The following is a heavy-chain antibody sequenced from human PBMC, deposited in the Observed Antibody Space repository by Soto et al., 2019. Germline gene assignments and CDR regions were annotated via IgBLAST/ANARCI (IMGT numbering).Heavy chain of an antibody. CDR2: RYYSEST. V-gene: IGHV4-31*03. J-gene: IGHJ4*02. D-gene: IGHD2-15*01. CDR3: ARTKCSGGSCYSWSLDY. CDR1: GGSITTGGYY. Sequence: SETLSLTCTVSGGSITTGGYYWSWIRQLPGKGLEWIGHRYYSESTYYNPSLKSRVSISLDTSKNQFSLKLSFVTAADTAMYYCARTKCSGGSCYSWSLDYWGQGTPVTVST.